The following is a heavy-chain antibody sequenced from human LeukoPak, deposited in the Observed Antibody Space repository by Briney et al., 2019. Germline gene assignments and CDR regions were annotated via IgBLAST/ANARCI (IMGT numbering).Heavy chain of an antibody. CDR2: INHSGST. Sequence: SETLSLTCAVYGGSFSGYYWSWIRQPPGKGLEWIGEINHSGSTNYNPSLKSRVTISVDTSKNQFSLKLSSVTAADTAVYYCARGIVVTLPGGYYYGMDVWGQGTTVTVSS. J-gene: IGHJ6*02. V-gene: IGHV4-34*01. D-gene: IGHD3-22*01. CDR1: GGSFSGYY. CDR3: ARGIVVTLPGGYYYGMDV.